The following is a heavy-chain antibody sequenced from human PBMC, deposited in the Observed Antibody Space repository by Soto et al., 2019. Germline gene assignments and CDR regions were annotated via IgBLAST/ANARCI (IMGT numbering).Heavy chain of an antibody. CDR3: ARAQPFEFHNWFDP. D-gene: IGHD2-2*01. J-gene: IGHJ5*02. CDR2: ISYSGST. CDR1: GASISSYY. V-gene: IGHV4-59*01. Sequence: QVQLQESGPGLVKTSETLFLTCTVTGASISSYYWSWIRQPPGKGREWIGHISYSGSTNYNPSVMGRVTVSVDRSTNQFSLKLSSVTAADTAVYYCARAQPFEFHNWFDPWGQGTLVSVSS.